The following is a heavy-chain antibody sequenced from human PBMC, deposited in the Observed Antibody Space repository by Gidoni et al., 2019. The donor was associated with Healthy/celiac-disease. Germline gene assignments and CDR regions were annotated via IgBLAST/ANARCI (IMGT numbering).Heavy chain of an antibody. V-gene: IGHV3-48*02. CDR3: ARVYSNYVQSYFDY. Sequence: EVQLVESGGGLVQPGGSLRLSCAASGFTFSSYSMNWVRQAPGKGLEWVSYISSSSSTIYYADAVKGRFTISRDNAKNSLYLQMNSLRDEDTAVYYCARVYSNYVQSYFDYWGQGTLVTVSS. J-gene: IGHJ4*02. CDR1: GFTFSSYS. CDR2: ISSSSSTI. D-gene: IGHD4-4*01.